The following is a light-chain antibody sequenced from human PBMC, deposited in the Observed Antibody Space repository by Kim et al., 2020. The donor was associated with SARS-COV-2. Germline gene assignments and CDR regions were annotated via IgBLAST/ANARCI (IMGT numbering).Light chain of an antibody. CDR1: QDIVKW. CDR3: QQANSFPLT. Sequence: AAVGDRVTITGRASQDIVKWLAWYQEKPGEAPKLLIYAASNLQGGVPSRFSGSGSGTDFTLIISSLQPEDFATYYCQQANSFPLTFGGGTKVDIK. CDR2: AAS. V-gene: IGKV1D-12*01. J-gene: IGKJ4*02.